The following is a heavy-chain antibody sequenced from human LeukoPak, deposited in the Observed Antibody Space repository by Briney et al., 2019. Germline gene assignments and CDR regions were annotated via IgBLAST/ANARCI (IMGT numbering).Heavy chain of an antibody. CDR3: ARVRCSSNSCFPDY. CDR2: IKQDGSEK. Sequence: PGGSLRLSCAASGFTFSTYWMSWVRQAPGKGLEWAANIKQDGSEKYYVDSVKGRFTISRDNAKNSLFLQMNSLRAEDTAVYYCARVRCSSNSCFPDYWGQGTLVTVSS. J-gene: IGHJ4*02. V-gene: IGHV3-7*01. D-gene: IGHD2-2*01. CDR1: GFTFSTYW.